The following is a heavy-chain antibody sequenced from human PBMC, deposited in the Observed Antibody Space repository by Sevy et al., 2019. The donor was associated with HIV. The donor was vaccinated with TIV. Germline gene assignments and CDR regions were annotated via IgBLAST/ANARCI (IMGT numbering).Heavy chain of an antibody. Sequence: GGSLRLSCAASGFTFSTYGMNWVRQAPGKGLEWVSSISSSSSYIYYADSVKGRFTISRDNAKNSLYLQMNSLRAEDTAVYYCARDLRNYDFWSGSTYMDVWGKGTTVTVSS. CDR1: GFTFSTYG. CDR3: ARDLRNYDFWSGSTYMDV. J-gene: IGHJ6*03. D-gene: IGHD3-3*01. V-gene: IGHV3-21*01. CDR2: ISSSSSYI.